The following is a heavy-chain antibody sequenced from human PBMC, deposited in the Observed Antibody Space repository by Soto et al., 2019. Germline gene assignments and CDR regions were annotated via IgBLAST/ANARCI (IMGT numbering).Heavy chain of an antibody. Sequence: QVQLVQSGAEVKKPGASVKVSCKASGYTFTSYGITWVRQAPGQGLEWMGWVSTYNGNTNFARKLQGRVTMTTDTATSTAYMELRSLRSDDTAVYYCARDNYDYMEYYFDYWGQGTLVTVSS. V-gene: IGHV1-18*01. J-gene: IGHJ4*02. CDR2: VSTYNGNT. CDR3: ARDNYDYMEYYFDY. CDR1: GYTFTSYG. D-gene: IGHD5-12*01.